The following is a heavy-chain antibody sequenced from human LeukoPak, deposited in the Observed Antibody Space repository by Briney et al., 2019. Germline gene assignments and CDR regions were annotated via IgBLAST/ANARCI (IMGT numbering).Heavy chain of an antibody. CDR3: NTGGYFFDY. CDR2: IKSKVDGGTI. Sequence: GGSLRLSCAGSGFTFSNAWMNWVRQAPGKGLEWLGRIKSKVDGGTIEYAAPVRGRFTISRDDSINTVYLQMNSLKIEDTAIYYCNTGGYFFDYWGQGTLVTVSS. J-gene: IGHJ4*02. D-gene: IGHD3-16*01. V-gene: IGHV3-15*01. CDR1: GFTFSNAW.